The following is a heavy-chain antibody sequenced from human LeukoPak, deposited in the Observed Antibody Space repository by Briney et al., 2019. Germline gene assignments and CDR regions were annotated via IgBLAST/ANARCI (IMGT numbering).Heavy chain of an antibody. CDR2: INPNSGGT. Sequence: ASVKVSCKASGYTFTGYYMHWVRQAPGQGLEWMGWINPNSGGTNYAQKFQGRVTMTRDTSIGTAYMELSRLRSDGTAVYYCARAQAEIDYWGQGTLVTVSS. D-gene: IGHD5-24*01. J-gene: IGHJ4*02. V-gene: IGHV1-2*02. CDR3: ARAQAEIDY. CDR1: GYTFTGYY.